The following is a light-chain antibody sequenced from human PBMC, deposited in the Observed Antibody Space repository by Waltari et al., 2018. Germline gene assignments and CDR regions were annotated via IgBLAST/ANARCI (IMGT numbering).Light chain of an antibody. J-gene: IGKJ1*01. CDR2: KTS. CDR3: HQYSSFSQT. V-gene: IGKV1-5*03. CDR1: QTVSTW. Sequence: DIQMTQSPSTLSASVGDRVTITCRASQTVSTWLAWYQQKPGKAPKLLIYKTSILESGVPSRFSGSGSGTDFTLTISRLQPDDFATYFCHQYSSFSQTFGQGTRVEVK.